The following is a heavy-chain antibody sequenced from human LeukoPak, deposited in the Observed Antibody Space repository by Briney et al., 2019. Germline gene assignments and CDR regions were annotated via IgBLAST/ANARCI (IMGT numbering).Heavy chain of an antibody. J-gene: IGHJ5*02. D-gene: IGHD6-19*01. CDR3: ARDNRGSSGWFLGFDP. CDR2: ISSSSSTI. Sequence: GGSLRLSCAASGFTFSSYSMNWVRQAPGKGLEWVSYISSSSSTIYYADSVKGRFTISRDNAKNSLYLQMNSLRDEDTAVYYCARDNRGSSGWFLGFDPWGPGTLVTVSS. V-gene: IGHV3-48*02. CDR1: GFTFSSYS.